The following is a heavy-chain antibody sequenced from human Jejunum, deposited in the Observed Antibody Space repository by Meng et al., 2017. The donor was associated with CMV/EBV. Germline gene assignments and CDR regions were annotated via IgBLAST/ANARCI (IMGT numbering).Heavy chain of an antibody. J-gene: IGHJ5*02. D-gene: IGHD3-3*01. CDR1: GFTPSSYT. CDR2: ISSANTYI. CDR3: ARSYDFWSGRPWFDP. Sequence: GFTPSSYTLTWIRQAPGKGLEWVASISSANTYIYYADPVRGRFTISRDKDKNSLFLQMSSLRVEDTAVYYCARSYDFWSGRPWFDPWGQGTLVTVSS. V-gene: IGHV3-21*06.